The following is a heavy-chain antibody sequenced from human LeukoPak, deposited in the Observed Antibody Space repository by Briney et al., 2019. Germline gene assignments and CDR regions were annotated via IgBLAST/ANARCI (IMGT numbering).Heavy chain of an antibody. D-gene: IGHD2-21*01. CDR3: AREANSPTARYWYFDL. CDR2: VYYSGST. J-gene: IGHJ2*01. Sequence: PSETLSLTCTVSGGSVSSYYWSWMRQSPGKGLEGIGYVYYSGSTNYNPALKSRVNISLDTSENQFSLKLSSVTAADTAVYYCAREANSPTARYWYFDLWGRGTQVTVSS. CDR1: GGSVSSYY. V-gene: IGHV4-59*02.